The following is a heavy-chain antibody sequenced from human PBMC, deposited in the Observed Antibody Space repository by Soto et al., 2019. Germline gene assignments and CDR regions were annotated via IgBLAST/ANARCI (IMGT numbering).Heavy chain of an antibody. CDR2: INPSGGST. J-gene: IGHJ4*02. CDR3: ARTMGIAAAGSFDY. D-gene: IGHD6-13*01. Sequence: QVQLVQSGAEVKKPGASVKVSCKASGYTFTSYYMHWVRQAPGQGLEWMGIINPSGGSTSYAQKSEGRVTMTMDRSTSTVYMELSSLRSEDTAVYYCARTMGIAAAGSFDYWGQGTLVTVSS. CDR1: GYTFTSYY. V-gene: IGHV1-46*01.